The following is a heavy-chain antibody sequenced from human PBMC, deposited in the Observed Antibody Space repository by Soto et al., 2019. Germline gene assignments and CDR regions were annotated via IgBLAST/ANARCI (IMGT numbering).Heavy chain of an antibody. CDR1: GYSFAGYW. Sequence: GASLKISFKGSGYSFAGYWITWVRQKPGKGLEWMGRIDPSDSQTYYSPSFRGHVTISVTKSITTVFLQWSSLRASDTAMYYCARQIYDSDTGPNFQYYFDSWGQGTPVTASS. CDR3: ARQIYDSDTGPNFQYYFDS. J-gene: IGHJ4*02. V-gene: IGHV5-10-1*01. CDR2: IDPSDSQT. D-gene: IGHD3-22*01.